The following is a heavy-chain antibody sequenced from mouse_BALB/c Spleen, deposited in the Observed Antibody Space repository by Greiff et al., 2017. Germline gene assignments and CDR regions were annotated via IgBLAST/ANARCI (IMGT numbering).Heavy chain of an antibody. Sequence: VQLQQSGAELMKPGASVKISCKATGYTFSSYWIEWVKQRPGHGLEWIGEILPGSGSTNYNEKFKGKATFTADTSSNTAYMQLSSLTSKDSAIDYCERWDGNYDDAMDYWGQGTSVTVSA. J-gene: IGHJ4*01. V-gene: IGHV1-9*01. D-gene: IGHD2-1*01. CDR1: GYTFSSYW. CDR3: ERWDGNYDDAMDY. CDR2: ILPGSGST.